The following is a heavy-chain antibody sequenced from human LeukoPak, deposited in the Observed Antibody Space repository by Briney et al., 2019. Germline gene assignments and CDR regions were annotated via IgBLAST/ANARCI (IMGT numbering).Heavy chain of an antibody. CDR1: GGSISSSSYY. CDR2: IYYSGST. V-gene: IGHV4-39*01. D-gene: IGHD3-10*01. Sequence: SETLSLTCTVSGGSISSSSYYWGWIRQPPGKGLEWIGSIYYSGSTYYNPPLKSRVTISVDTSKNQFSLKLSSVTAADTAVYYCAGGYGSGSYYNGDSLDYWGQGTLVTVSS. J-gene: IGHJ4*02. CDR3: AGGYGSGSYYNGDSLDY.